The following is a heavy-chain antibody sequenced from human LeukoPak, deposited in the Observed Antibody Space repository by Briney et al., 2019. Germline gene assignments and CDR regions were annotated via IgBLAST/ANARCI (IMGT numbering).Heavy chain of an antibody. CDR1: GYTFTRYY. Sequence: ASVKVSCKASGYTFTRYYMHWVRQAPGQGLEWMGIINPSGGSTSYAQKFQGRVTMTRDMSTSTVYMELSSLRSEDTAVYYCARGDSSGSYYRGPDYWGQGTLVTVSS. V-gene: IGHV1-46*01. CDR2: INPSGGST. D-gene: IGHD3-22*01. J-gene: IGHJ4*02. CDR3: ARGDSSGSYYRGPDY.